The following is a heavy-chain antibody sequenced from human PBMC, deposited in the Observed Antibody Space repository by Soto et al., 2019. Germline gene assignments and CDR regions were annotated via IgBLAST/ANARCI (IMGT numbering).Heavy chain of an antibody. V-gene: IGHV3-33*01. D-gene: IGHD4-17*01. J-gene: IGHJ3*02. CDR3: ARGRGGSYGGNSAHFDI. Sequence: QVQLVESGGGVVQPGTSLRLSCEASGFTLSGFGMHWVRQAPGKGLEWVAVIWYDGSKKYYADCVKGRFTISRDNSKNALYLQMNSMRAEDTAVYYCARGRGGSYGGNSAHFDIWSQGTLVTVSS. CDR1: GFTLSGFG. CDR2: IWYDGSKK.